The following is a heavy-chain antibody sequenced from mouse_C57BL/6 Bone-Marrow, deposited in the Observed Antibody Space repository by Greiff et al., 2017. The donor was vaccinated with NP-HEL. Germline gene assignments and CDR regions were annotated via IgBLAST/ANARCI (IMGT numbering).Heavy chain of an antibody. CDR3: ARLTYGSSYSWFAY. V-gene: IGHV1-20*01. CDR2: INPYNGDT. Sequence: EVQLQQSGPELVKPGDSVKISCKASGYSFTGYFMNWVMQSHGKSLEWIGRINPYNGDTFYNQKFKGKATLTVDKSSSTAHIELRSLTSEDSAVYYCARLTYGSSYSWFAYWGQGTLVTVSA. CDR1: GYSFTGYF. D-gene: IGHD1-1*01. J-gene: IGHJ3*01.